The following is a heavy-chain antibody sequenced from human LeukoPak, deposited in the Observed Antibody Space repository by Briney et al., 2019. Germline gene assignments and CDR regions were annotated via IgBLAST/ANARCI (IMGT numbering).Heavy chain of an antibody. CDR3: ARAGASSHYMDV. Sequence: GGSLRLSCAASGFTFSSYSMNWVRQAPGKGLEWVSSISSSSSYIYYADSVKGRFTISRDNAKNSLYLQMNSLRAEDTAVYYCARAGASSHYMDVWGKGTTVTVSS. J-gene: IGHJ6*03. D-gene: IGHD4/OR15-4a*01. V-gene: IGHV3-21*01. CDR2: ISSSSSYI. CDR1: GFTFSSYS.